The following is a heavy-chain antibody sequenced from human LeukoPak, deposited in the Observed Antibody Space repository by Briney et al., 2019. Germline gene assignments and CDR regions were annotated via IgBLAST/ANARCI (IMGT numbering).Heavy chain of an antibody. CDR2: IASDHTT. CDR3: AKRGSYGDYHY. J-gene: IGHJ4*02. V-gene: IGHV3-48*03. D-gene: IGHD4-17*01. Sequence: GGSLRLSCAASGFTVSNYEMNWVRLAPGKGLEWVSFIASDHTTYYADSVKGRYTLSRDNSKNTLYLQMNSLRAEDTAVYYCAKRGSYGDYHYWGQGTLVTVSS. CDR1: GFTVSNYE.